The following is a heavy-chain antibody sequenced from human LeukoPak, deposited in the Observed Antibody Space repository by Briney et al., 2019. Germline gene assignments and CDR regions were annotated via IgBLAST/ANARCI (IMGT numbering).Heavy chain of an antibody. CDR3: ATDPPGPFDI. CDR1: GFIFSDYY. Sequence: GGALRLSCAASGFIFSDYYMRWIRQAPGKGVEWISYISSSGSTIYYADSVKGRFTISRDNAKNSLFLQMNSLRAEDTAVYYCATDPPGPFDIWGQGTMVTVSS. J-gene: IGHJ3*02. CDR2: ISSSGSTI. V-gene: IGHV3-11*04.